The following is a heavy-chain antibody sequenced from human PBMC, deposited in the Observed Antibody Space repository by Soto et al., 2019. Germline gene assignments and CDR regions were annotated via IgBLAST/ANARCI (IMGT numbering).Heavy chain of an antibody. CDR2: IFYSGST. CDR3: ARDGGFYYGMDV. J-gene: IGHJ6*02. D-gene: IGHD3-3*01. Sequence: PSETLSLTCTVSGGSISSSSYYWGWIRQPPGKGLEWIGSIFYSGSTYYNPSLKSRVTISVDTSKNQFSLKLSSVTAADTAVYYCARDGGFYYGMDVWGQGTKVTVSS. CDR1: GGSISSSSYY. V-gene: IGHV4-39*07.